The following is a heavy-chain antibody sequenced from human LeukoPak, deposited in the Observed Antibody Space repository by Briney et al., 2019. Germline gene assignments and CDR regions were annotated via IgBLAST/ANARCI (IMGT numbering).Heavy chain of an antibody. Sequence: GGSLRLSCAASGFTFSSYSMNWVRQAPGKGLEWVSSISSSSSYIYYADSVEGRFTISRDNAKNSLYLQMNSLRAEDTAVYYCARDCSSTSCYFGYWGQGTLVTVSP. CDR3: ARDCSSTSCYFGY. D-gene: IGHD2-2*01. CDR1: GFTFSSYS. J-gene: IGHJ4*02. V-gene: IGHV3-21*01. CDR2: ISSSSSYI.